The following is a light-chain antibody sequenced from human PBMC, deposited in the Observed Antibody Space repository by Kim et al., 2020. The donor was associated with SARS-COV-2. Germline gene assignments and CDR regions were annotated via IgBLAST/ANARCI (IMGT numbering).Light chain of an antibody. J-gene: IGKJ4*01. V-gene: IGKV3-15*01. CDR2: GAS. CDR1: QSVGTN. Sequence: IVMTQSPDTLSVSPGERATLSCRASQSVGTNLAWYQQKPGQAPRLLISGASTRATDIPARFSGSGSGTEFTLTITSLQSEDFAVYYCQHYNNWPLTFGGGTKLEI. CDR3: QHYNNWPLT.